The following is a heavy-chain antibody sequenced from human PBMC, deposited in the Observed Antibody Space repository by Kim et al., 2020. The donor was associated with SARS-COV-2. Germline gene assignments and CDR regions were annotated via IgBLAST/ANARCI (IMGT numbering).Heavy chain of an antibody. D-gene: IGHD2-15*01. J-gene: IGHJ5*02. Sequence: YPDSVKGRFTISRDNSKNTLYLQMNSLRAEDTAVYYCAKDGGLVWNWFDPWGQGTLVTVSS. V-gene: IGHV3-23*01. CDR3: AKDGGLVWNWFDP.